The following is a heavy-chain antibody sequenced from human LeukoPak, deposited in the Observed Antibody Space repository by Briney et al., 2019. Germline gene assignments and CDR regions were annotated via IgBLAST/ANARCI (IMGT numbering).Heavy chain of an antibody. J-gene: IGHJ4*02. V-gene: IGHV4-39*01. Sequence: ETLSLTCTVSGGSISSSSYYWGWIRQPPGKGLEWIGSIYYSGSTYYNPSLKSRVTISVDTSKNQFSLKLSSVTAADTAVYYCARRGGLTGTTPFDYWGQGTLVTVSS. CDR1: GGSISSSSYY. CDR3: ARRGGLTGTTPFDY. D-gene: IGHD1-7*01. CDR2: IYYSGST.